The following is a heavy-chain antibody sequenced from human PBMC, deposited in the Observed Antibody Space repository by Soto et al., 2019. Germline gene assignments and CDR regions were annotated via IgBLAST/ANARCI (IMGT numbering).Heavy chain of an antibody. J-gene: IGHJ5*02. D-gene: IGHD6-13*01. CDR3: ARDQGVAAAGITWFDP. Sequence: LSLTCTVSGASMYSYHWSWIRQPAGKGLEWIGHIHSSGSTNYNPSLKSRVTMSVDTSKNQFSLRLMSLTAADTAVYYCARDQGVAAAGITWFDPWGQGSLVTVSS. V-gene: IGHV4-4*07. CDR1: GASMYSYH. CDR2: IHSSGST.